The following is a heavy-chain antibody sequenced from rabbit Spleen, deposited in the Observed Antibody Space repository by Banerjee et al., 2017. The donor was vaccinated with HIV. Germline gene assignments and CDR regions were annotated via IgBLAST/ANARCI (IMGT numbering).Heavy chain of an antibody. D-gene: IGHD1-1*01. V-gene: IGHV1S43*01. J-gene: IGHJ3*01. CDR3: ARGGDMDYYGL. Sequence: QSLEESGGGLVKPEGSLTLTCTASGFSFSSSDWICWVRQAPGKGLEWIACIGTGGGSTYYASWAKGRFTISKSTSLNTVDLKMTSLTAADTATYFCARGGDMDYYGLWGQGTLVTVS. CDR2: IGTGGGST. CDR1: GFSFSSSDW.